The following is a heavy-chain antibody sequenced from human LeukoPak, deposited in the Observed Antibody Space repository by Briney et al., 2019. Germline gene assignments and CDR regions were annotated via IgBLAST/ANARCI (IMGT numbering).Heavy chain of an antibody. CDR1: GYTFTNYG. CDR2: ISHYNGNT. J-gene: IGHJ4*02. Sequence: ASGKVSCKASGYTFTNYGVSWVRQAPGQRLEWMGWISHYNGNTDSAQKLQGRVTMTTDTSTSTAYMDLRSLRSDDTAVYYCARGGPFQSSSWTVYYFDYWGQGTLATVSS. V-gene: IGHV1-18*01. CDR3: ARGGPFQSSSWTVYYFDY. D-gene: IGHD6-13*01.